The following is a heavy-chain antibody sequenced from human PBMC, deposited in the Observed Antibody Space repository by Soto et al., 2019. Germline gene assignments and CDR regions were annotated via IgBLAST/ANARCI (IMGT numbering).Heavy chain of an antibody. Sequence: QVQLVQSGAEVKKPGASVKVSCKASGYTFTSYGISWVRQAPGQGREWMGWISAYNGNTNYAQKLQGRVTMTTDTSTTTGYRERRSLRSDDKAVYYDARQPVAGTSFFDYWGQGTLVTVSP. CDR2: ISAYNGNT. J-gene: IGHJ4*02. CDR3: ARQPVAGTSFFDY. V-gene: IGHV1-18*01. D-gene: IGHD6-19*01. CDR1: GYTFTSYG.